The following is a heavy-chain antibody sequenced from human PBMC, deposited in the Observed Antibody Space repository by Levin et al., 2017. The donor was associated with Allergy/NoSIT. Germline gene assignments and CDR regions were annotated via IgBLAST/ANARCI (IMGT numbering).Heavy chain of an antibody. CDR1: GGSISSSSYY. Sequence: PSETLSLTCTVSGGSISSSSYYWGWIRRPPGKGLEWIGSIYYSGSTYYNPSLKSRVTISVDTSKNQFSLKLSSVTAADTAVYYCARGMYSSSAEIDYWGQGTLVTVSS. V-gene: IGHV4-39*01. CDR3: ARGMYSSSAEIDY. CDR2: IYYSGST. D-gene: IGHD6-6*01. J-gene: IGHJ4*02.